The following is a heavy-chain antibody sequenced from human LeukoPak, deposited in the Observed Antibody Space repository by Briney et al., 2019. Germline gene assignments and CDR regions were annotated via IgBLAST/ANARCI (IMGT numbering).Heavy chain of an antibody. CDR1: GYTFTDYY. V-gene: IGHV1-2*02. J-gene: IGHJ4*02. CDR2: INPNNGDT. D-gene: IGHD1-26*01. CDR3: ARDGVGTYDY. Sequence: GASVKASCKASGYTFTDYYIHWLRQAPGQGLEWMGWINPNNGDTNYAQKFQGSVTMTRDTSISTAYMELSTLTSDDTAVYYCARDGVGTYDYWGQGTLVTVSS.